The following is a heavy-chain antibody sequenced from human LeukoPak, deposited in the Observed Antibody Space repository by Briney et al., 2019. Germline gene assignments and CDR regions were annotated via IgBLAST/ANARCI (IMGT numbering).Heavy chain of an antibody. D-gene: IGHD3-22*01. J-gene: IGHJ4*02. Sequence: GESLKISCKGSGYSFTSYWIGRVRQMPGKGLEWMGIIYPGDSDTRYSPSFQGQVTISADKSISTAYLQWSSLKASDTAMYYCARQEAPDYYDSSGFIDYWGQGTLVTVSS. CDR1: GYSFTSYW. CDR3: ARQEAPDYYDSSGFIDY. CDR2: IYPGDSDT. V-gene: IGHV5-51*01.